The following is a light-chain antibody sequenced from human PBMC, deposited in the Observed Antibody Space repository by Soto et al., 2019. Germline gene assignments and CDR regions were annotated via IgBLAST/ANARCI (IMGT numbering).Light chain of an antibody. CDR1: SSDVGGYNY. Sequence: QSALTQPASVSGSPGQSITISCTETSSDVGGYNYVSWYQHHPGKAPKLMISSVSSRPSGVSNRFSGSKSGNTASLTISGLQPEDEADYYCSSYTSSDTYVFGTGTKLTVL. V-gene: IGLV2-14*03. CDR2: SVS. CDR3: SSYTSSDTYV. J-gene: IGLJ1*01.